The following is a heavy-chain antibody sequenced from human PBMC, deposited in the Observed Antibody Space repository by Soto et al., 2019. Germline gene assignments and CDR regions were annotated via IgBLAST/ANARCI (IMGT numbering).Heavy chain of an antibody. D-gene: IGHD3-3*01. J-gene: IGHJ3*02. CDR3: AIWRDGYNDHDAFDI. CDR1: GGTFSSYA. V-gene: IGHV1-69*13. Sequence: EASVKVSCKASGGTFSSYAISWVRQAPGQGLEWMGGIIPIFGTANYAQKFQGRVTITADESTSTAYMELSSLRSEDTAVYYCAIWRDGYNDHDAFDIWGQGTMVTVSS. CDR2: IIPIFGTA.